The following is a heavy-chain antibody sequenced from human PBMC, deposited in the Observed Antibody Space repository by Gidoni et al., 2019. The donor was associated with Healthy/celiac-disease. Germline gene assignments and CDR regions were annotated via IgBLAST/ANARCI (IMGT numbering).Heavy chain of an antibody. CDR3: ARDPHRGLDY. D-gene: IGHD3-10*01. J-gene: IGHJ4*02. V-gene: IGHV4-59*01. CDR1: GGSISSYY. Sequence: QVQLQASGPGLVKPSEPLSLTCTVSGGSISSYYWSWIRQPPGKGLEWIGYIYYSGSTNYNPSLKSRVTISVDTSKNQFSLKLSSVTAADTAVYYCARDPHRGLDYWGQGTLVTVSS. CDR2: IYYSGST.